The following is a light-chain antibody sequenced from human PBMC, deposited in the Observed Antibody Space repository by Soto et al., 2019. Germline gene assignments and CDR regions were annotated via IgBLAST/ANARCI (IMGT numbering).Light chain of an antibody. J-gene: IGKJ2*02. CDR3: QQRSNWPPTCT. CDR1: QSVNTY. Sequence: EVVLTQSPATLSLSPGKRATLSCRASQSVNTYLAWYQQKPGQAPRLLIYDASNRATGVPARFSGSGSGTDFTLTISNLEPEDFAVYYCQQRSNWPPTCTFGRGTRLEIK. CDR2: DAS. V-gene: IGKV3-11*01.